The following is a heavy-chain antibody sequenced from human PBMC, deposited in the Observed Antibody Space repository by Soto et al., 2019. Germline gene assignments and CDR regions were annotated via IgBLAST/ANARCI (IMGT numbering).Heavy chain of an antibody. CDR1: GYTFTCYY. J-gene: IGHJ4*02. Sequence: GASVKVSCQASGYTFTCYYIHWVRQAPGQGLEWMGWINPNSGGTNYAQKFQGWVTMTRDTSISTAYMELSRLTSDDTAVYYCATDNSGIAAAGTFGALDYWGQGTLVTVSS. CDR2: INPNSGGT. CDR3: ATDNSGIAAAGTFGALDY. V-gene: IGHV1-2*04. D-gene: IGHD6-13*01.